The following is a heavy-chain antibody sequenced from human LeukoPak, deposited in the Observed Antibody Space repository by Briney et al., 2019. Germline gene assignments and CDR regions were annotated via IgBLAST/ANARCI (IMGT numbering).Heavy chain of an antibody. CDR3: ARAITGFFDY. CDR2: IYTSGST. D-gene: IGHD1-20*01. CDR1: GGSISSSSYY. Sequence: SETLSLTCTVSGGSISSSSYYWGWIRQPAGKGLEWIGRIYTSGSTNYNPSLKSRVTMSVDTSKSQFSLKLSSVTAADTAVYYCARAITGFFDYWGQGTLVTVSS. J-gene: IGHJ4*02. V-gene: IGHV4-61*02.